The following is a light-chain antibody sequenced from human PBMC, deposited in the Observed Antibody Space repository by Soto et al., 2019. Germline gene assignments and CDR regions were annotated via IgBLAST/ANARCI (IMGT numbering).Light chain of an antibody. J-gene: IGKJ2*01. CDR3: RQYHSSPYT. CDR2: GAS. CDR1: QTVSSTY. V-gene: IGKV3-20*01. Sequence: EIVLTQSPGTLSLSPGERATLSCRASQTVSSTYLGWYQQKPGQAPRLLIYGASSRATGIPDRFSGSGSGTDFTLTIARLEPEDFAVYYCRQYHSSPYTFGQGTRLEIK.